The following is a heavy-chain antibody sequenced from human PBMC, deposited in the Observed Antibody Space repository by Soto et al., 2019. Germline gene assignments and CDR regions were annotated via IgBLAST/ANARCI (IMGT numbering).Heavy chain of an antibody. CDR2: LIPIFGTA. CDR1: GGTFSSYA. J-gene: IGHJ6*02. V-gene: IGHV1-69*06. CDR3: ERDREMVRGVIIRPRSYGMDV. D-gene: IGHD3-10*01. Sequence: QVQLVQSGAEVKKPGSSVKVSCKASGGTFSSYAISWVRQAPGQGLEWMGGLIPIFGTANYAQKFQGRVTITADKATSTAYMELSSLRSEDRAVYYCERDREMVRGVIIRPRSYGMDVWGQGTTVTVSS.